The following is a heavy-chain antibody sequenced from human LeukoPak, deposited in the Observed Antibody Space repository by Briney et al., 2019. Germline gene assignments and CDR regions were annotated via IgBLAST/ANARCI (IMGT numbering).Heavy chain of an antibody. Sequence: GGSLRLSCAASGFTFSSYAMHWVRQAPGKGLEWVAVISYDGSNKYYADSVKGRFTISRDNSKNTLYLQMNSLRAEDTAVYYCARDPHGGGTGDYWGQGTLVTVSS. D-gene: IGHD4-23*01. CDR3: ARDPHGGGTGDY. J-gene: IGHJ4*02. CDR2: ISYDGSNK. V-gene: IGHV3-30*01. CDR1: GFTFSSYA.